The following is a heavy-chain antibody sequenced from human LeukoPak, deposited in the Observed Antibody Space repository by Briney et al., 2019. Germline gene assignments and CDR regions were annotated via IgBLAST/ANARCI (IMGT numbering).Heavy chain of an antibody. J-gene: IGHJ4*02. CDR2: IRRKGNDYAT. Sequence: PGGSLGLSCAASGFTFSGSAMHWVRQASGKGLEWVGRIRRKGNDYATAYAASVKGRFTISRDDSKNTAYLQMDSLKTEDTAVYFCTRLGGSPPYFDYWGQGTLVTVSS. CDR1: GFTFSGSA. V-gene: IGHV3-73*01. D-gene: IGHD3-16*01. CDR3: TRLGGSPPYFDY.